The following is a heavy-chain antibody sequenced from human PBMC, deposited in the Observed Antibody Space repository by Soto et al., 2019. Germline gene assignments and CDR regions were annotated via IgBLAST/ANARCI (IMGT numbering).Heavy chain of an antibody. Sequence: GGSLRLSCAASGFTFSTYWMHWVRQAPGKGLVWVSLINSDGSSTTYADSVKGRFTISRDNAKNTLYLQMNSLRAEDTAVYYCARAEDDYTNYDFRLYYYGMDVWGQGTTVTVSS. CDR2: INSDGSST. CDR3: ARAEDDYTNYDFRLYYYGMDV. V-gene: IGHV3-74*01. D-gene: IGHD4-4*01. J-gene: IGHJ6*02. CDR1: GFTFSTYW.